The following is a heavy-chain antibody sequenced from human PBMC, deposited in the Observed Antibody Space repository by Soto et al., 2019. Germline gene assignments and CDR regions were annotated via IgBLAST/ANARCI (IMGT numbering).Heavy chain of an antibody. CDR1: GGSISSYY. V-gene: IGHV4-59*08. CDR3: ARHPRECSGGSCYPYYYYYYMDV. CDR2: IYYSGST. J-gene: IGHJ6*03. D-gene: IGHD2-15*01. Sequence: SETLSLTCTVSGGSISSYYWSWIRQPPGKGLEWIGYIYYSGSTNYNPSLKSRVTISVDTSKNQFSLKLSSVTAADTAVYYCARHPRECSGGSCYPYYYYYYMDVWGKGTTVTVSS.